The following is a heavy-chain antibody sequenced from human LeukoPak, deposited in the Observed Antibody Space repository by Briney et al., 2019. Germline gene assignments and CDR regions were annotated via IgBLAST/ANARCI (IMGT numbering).Heavy chain of an antibody. Sequence: SETLSLTCAVYGGSFSGYYWSWIRQPAGKGLEWIGRLYTSESTTYNPSLRSRVTMSVDTSKNQFSLKLSSVTSADTAVYYCAREGGMATTIFGYWFDPWGQGTLVTVSS. CDR2: LYTSEST. V-gene: IGHV4-4*07. D-gene: IGHD3-3*01. J-gene: IGHJ5*02. CDR3: AREGGMATTIFGYWFDP. CDR1: GGSFSGYY.